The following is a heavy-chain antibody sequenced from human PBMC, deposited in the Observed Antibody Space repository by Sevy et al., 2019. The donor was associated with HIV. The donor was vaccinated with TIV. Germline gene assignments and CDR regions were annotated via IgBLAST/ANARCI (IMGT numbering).Heavy chain of an antibody. CDR3: ARAYCSGGSCYSLAY. J-gene: IGHJ4*02. V-gene: IGHV1-18*01. CDR2: ISAHNGDT. Sequence: ASVKVSCKASGYTFTSYRVSWVRQAPGQGLEWMGWISAHNGDTHYAQKFQGRVTMTTDTPTSIAYMDLRSLRSDDTAVYYCARAYCSGGSCYSLAYWGQGTLVTVSS. D-gene: IGHD2-15*01. CDR1: GYTFTSYR.